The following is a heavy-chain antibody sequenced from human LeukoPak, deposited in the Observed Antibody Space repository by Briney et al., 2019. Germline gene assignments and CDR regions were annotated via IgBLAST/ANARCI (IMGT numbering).Heavy chain of an antibody. D-gene: IGHD2-8*02. V-gene: IGHV5-51*01. CDR2: IYPGDSDT. CDR3: ARAALLGPLYYYMDV. Sequence: GESLKISCKGSGYSFTSYWIGWVRLMPGKGLEWMGIIYPGDSDTRYSPSFQGQVTISADKSISTAYLQWSSLKASDTAMYYCARAALLGPLYYYMDVWGKGTTVTVSS. CDR1: GYSFTSYW. J-gene: IGHJ6*03.